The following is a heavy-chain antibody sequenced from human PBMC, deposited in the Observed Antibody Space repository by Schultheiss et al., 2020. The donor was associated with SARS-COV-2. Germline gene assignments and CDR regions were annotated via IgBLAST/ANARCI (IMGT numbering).Heavy chain of an antibody. Sequence: GGSLRLSCAASGFTFSSYGMHWVRQAPGKGLEWVSVIYSGGSTYYADSVKGRFTISRHNSKNSLYLQMNSLRAEDTAVYYCASAGSGSYDYYYGMDVWGQGTTVTVSS. V-gene: IGHV3-NL1*01. D-gene: IGHD1-26*01. CDR3: ASAGSGSYDYYYGMDV. J-gene: IGHJ6*02. CDR1: GFTFSSYG. CDR2: IYSGGST.